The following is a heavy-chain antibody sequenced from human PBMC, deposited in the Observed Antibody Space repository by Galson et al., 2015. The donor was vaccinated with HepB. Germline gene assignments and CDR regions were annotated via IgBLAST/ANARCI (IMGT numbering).Heavy chain of an antibody. CDR2: INHSGTT. CDR1: GGTLRTYY. J-gene: IGHJ4*02. Sequence: SETLSLTCGVYGGTLRTYYWNWIRQSPGKGLEWIWEINHSGTTNYNSSLESRVTISRDTSKNQFFLKLTSVTAADTAVYYCAADYGDFDVFDYWGQGTLVTVSS. CDR3: AADYGDFDVFDY. D-gene: IGHD4-17*01. V-gene: IGHV4-34*08.